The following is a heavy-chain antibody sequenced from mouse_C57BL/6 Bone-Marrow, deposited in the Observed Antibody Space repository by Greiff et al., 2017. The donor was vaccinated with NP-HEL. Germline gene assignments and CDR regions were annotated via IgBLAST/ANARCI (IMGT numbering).Heavy chain of an antibody. D-gene: IGHD1-1*01. CDR2: IYPGNSDT. J-gene: IGHJ1*03. Sequence: EVQLQQSGTVLARPGASVKMSCKTSGYTFTSYWMHWVKQRPGQGLEWIGAIYPGNSDTSYNQKFKGKAKLTAVTSASTAYMELSSLTNEDSAVYYCTRCDYGSEDCWYFDVWGTGTTVTVSS. CDR3: TRCDYGSEDCWYFDV. V-gene: IGHV1-5*01. CDR1: GYTFTSYW.